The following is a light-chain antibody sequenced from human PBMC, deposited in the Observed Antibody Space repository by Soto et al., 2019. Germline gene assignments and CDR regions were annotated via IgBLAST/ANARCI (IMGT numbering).Light chain of an antibody. CDR2: DVS. CDR3: SSYTSSRTLLYV. Sequence: HSALTQPASVSGSPGQSITISCTGTSSDVGGYNYVSWYQQHPGKAPKLMIYDVSNRPSGVSNRFSGSKSGNTASLTISGLQAEDEADYYCSSYTSSRTLLYVFGTGTKLTVL. V-gene: IGLV2-14*01. CDR1: SSDVGGYNY. J-gene: IGLJ1*01.